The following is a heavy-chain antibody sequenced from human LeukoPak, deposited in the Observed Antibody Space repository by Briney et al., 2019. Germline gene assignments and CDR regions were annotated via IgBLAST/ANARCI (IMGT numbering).Heavy chain of an antibody. CDR1: GYTFSSYA. CDR3: ARGRRGGDYSRDWFDP. V-gene: IGHV7-4-1*02. D-gene: IGHD4-17*01. J-gene: IGHJ5*02. CDR2: INTDTGDP. Sequence: ASVKVSCKASGYTFSSYAINWVRQAPGQGLEWMGWINTDTGDPTYAQAFTGRFVFSLDTSVSTAYLQISSLKAEDTAVYYCARGRRGGDYSRDWFDPWGQGTLVTVSS.